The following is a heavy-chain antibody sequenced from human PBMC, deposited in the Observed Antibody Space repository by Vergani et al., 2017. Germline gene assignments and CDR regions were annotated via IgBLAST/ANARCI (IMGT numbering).Heavy chain of an antibody. CDR3: ARLPRGIAXRPLRPPYYYMDV. V-gene: IGHV4-34*01. J-gene: IGHJ6*03. D-gene: IGHD6-6*01. CDR1: GGSFSGYY. CDR2: INHSGST. Sequence: QVQLQQWGAGLLKPSETLSLTCAVYGGSFSGYYWSWIRQPPGKGLEWIGEINHSGSTNYNPSLKSRVTISVDTSKNQFSLKLSSVTAADTAVYYCARLPRGIAXRPLRPPYYYMDVWGKGTTVTVSS.